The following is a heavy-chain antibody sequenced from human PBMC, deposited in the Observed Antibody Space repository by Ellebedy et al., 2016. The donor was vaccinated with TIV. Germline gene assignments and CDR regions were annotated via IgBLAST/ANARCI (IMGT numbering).Heavy chain of an antibody. V-gene: IGHV1-46*01. Sequence: AASVKVSCKASGYTFTSYKVHWVRQAPGQGLEWMGIINPSGGSTSYARRFQGRVTMTRDTSTRTVYLELGSLRSDDTAVYYCARDGTLGMDVWGQGTTVTVSS. CDR3: ARDGTLGMDV. J-gene: IGHJ6*02. CDR2: INPSGGST. CDR1: GYTFTSYK. D-gene: IGHD1-1*01.